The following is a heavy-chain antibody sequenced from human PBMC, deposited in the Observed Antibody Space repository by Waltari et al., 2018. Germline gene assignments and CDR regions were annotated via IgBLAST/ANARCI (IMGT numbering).Heavy chain of an antibody. V-gene: IGHV4-59*01. CDR2: IYYSGST. D-gene: IGHD4-17*01. J-gene: IGHJ6*03. CDR3: ARVRPDPYYYYYMDV. Sequence: QLPGKGLEWIGYIYYSGSTNYNPSLKSRVTISVDTSKNQFSLKLSSVTAADTAVYYCARVRPDPYYYYYMDVWGKGTTVTISS.